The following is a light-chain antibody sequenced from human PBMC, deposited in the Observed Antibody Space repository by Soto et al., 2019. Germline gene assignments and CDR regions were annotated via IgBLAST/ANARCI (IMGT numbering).Light chain of an antibody. CDR1: QSFRGL. J-gene: IGKJ5*01. Sequence: EVVLTQSPVTLSLSPGERATLSCRASQSFRGLLAWYQQKPGQAPRLLIYDAYNRATGIPPRFSGSGSGTDFTLTISSLETEDSAVYYCQHRHMWPIMFGQGTRLEIK. CDR2: DAY. V-gene: IGKV3-11*01. CDR3: QHRHMWPIM.